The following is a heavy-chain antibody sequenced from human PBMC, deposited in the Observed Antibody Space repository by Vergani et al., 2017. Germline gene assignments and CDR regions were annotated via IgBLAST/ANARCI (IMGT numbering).Heavy chain of an antibody. Sequence: QVQLQESGPGLVKPSETLSLTCTVSGGSISSYYWSWIRQPPGKGLEWIGYIYTSGSTNYNPSLKSRVTISVDTSKNQFSLKLSSVTAADTAVYYCARLTTFYGMDVWGQGTTVTVSS. V-gene: IGHV4-4*09. D-gene: IGHD3-3*01. CDR3: ARLTTFYGMDV. CDR1: GGSISSYY. J-gene: IGHJ6*02. CDR2: IYTSGST.